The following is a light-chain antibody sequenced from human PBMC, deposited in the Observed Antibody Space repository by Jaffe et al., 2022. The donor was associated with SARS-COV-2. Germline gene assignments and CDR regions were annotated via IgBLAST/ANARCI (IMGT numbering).Light chain of an antibody. J-gene: IGLJ1*01. V-gene: IGLV2-14*01. Sequence: QAALTQPASVSGSPGQSITISCTGTSSDVGSYDYVSWYQQHPGKAPKLMIYDVTNRPSGVSDRFSGSKSGNTASLTISGLQTEDEADYYCSSFTSSSTQVFGTGTKVTAL. CDR2: DVT. CDR3: SSFTSSSTQV. CDR1: SSDVGSYDY.